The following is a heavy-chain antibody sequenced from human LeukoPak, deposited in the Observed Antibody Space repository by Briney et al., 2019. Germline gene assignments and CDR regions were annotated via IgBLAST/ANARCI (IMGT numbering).Heavy chain of an antibody. CDR1: GLTFGNAW. V-gene: IGHV3-15*01. Sequence: GGSLRLSCAASGLTFGNAWMSWVRQAPGKGLEWVGRIKRKSDGGTTDYAAPVKGRFTISRDDSKNTLYLQMNSLKSEDTAVYYCTTELDVRPNHYWGQGTLVTVSS. CDR3: TTELDVRPNHY. D-gene: IGHD1-14*01. J-gene: IGHJ4*02. CDR2: IKRKSDGGTT.